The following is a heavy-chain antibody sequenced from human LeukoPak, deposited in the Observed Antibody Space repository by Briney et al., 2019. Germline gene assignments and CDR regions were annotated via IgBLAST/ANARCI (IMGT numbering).Heavy chain of an antibody. CDR3: AGLSGYDPYYFDY. V-gene: IGHV1-69*13. CDR1: GGTFSNYA. CDR2: IIPIFGTA. D-gene: IGHD5-12*01. Sequence: SVKVSCKASGGTFSNYAISWVRQAPRQGLEWMGGIIPIFGTANYAQKFQGRVTITADESTSTAYLNLSSLRSEDTAVYYCAGLSGYDPYYFDYWGQGTLVAVSS. J-gene: IGHJ4*02.